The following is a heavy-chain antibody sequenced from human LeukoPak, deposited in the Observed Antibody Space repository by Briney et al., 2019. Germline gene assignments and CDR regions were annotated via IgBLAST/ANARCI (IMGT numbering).Heavy chain of an antibody. CDR2: ISYDGSNK. D-gene: IGHD3-22*01. J-gene: IGHJ4*02. CDR3: AKDRPLGDSYYDSSGYGLDY. V-gene: IGHV3-30*04. CDR1: RFTFSSYA. Sequence: GGSLRLSCAASRFTFSSYAMHWVRQAPGKGLEWVAVISYDGSNKYYADSVKGRFTISSDNSKDTLYLQMNSLRAEDTAVYYCAKDRPLGDSYYDSSGYGLDYWGQGTLVIVSS.